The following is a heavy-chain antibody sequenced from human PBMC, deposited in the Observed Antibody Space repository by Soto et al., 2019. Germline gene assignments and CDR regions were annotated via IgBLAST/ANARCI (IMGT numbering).Heavy chain of an antibody. CDR3: TSQGPRDGYNWGFDF. CDR2: VRSKSNIYTA. D-gene: IGHD5-12*01. J-gene: IGHJ4*02. V-gene: IGHV3-73*02. CDR1: GFTFNVCD. Sequence: EVQLVESGGGLVQPGGSLKLSCAASGFTFNVCDMHWVRQASGKGLEWVGRVRSKSNIYTAEYAASVKGRFTISRDDSENTVYLQMSSLRTEDTAVYYWTSQGPRDGYNWGFDFWGQGALVTVSS.